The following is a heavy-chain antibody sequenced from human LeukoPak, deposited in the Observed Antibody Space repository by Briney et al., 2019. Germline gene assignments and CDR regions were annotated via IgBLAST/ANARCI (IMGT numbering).Heavy chain of an antibody. D-gene: IGHD4/OR15-4a*01. V-gene: IGHV4-61*02. CDR2: IYTSGST. Sequence: ASETLSLTCTVSGGSISSSSYYWGWIRQPPGKGLEWIGRIYTSGSTNYNPSLKSRVTISVDTSKNQFSLKLSTVTAADTAVYYCARDVANSGFDYWGQGTLVTVSS. CDR1: GGSISSSSYY. CDR3: ARDVANSGFDY. J-gene: IGHJ4*02.